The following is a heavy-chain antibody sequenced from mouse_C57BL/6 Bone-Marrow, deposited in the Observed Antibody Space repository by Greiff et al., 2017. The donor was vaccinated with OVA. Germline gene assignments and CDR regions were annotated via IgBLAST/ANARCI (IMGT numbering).Heavy chain of an antibody. CDR1: GFTFSSYG. CDR2: ISSGGSYT. D-gene: IGHD1-1*01. Sequence: DVKLVESGGDLVKPGGSLKLSCAASGFTFSSYGMSWVRQTPDKRLEWVATISSGGSYTYYPDSVKGRFTISRDNAKNTLYLQMNSLKSEDTAMYYCARHGDYGSFFDYWGQGTTLTVSS. J-gene: IGHJ2*01. V-gene: IGHV5-6*02. CDR3: ARHGDYGSFFDY.